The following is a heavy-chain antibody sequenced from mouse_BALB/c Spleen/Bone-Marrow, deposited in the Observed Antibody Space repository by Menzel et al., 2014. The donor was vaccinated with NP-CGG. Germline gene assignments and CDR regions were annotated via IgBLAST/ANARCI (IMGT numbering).Heavy chain of an antibody. CDR2: INPSNGRT. J-gene: IGHJ2*01. V-gene: IGHV1S81*02. CDR3: ARCYYGTYFDY. Sequence: QVQLQQSGAELVKPGASVKLSCKASGYTFTSYWMHWVKQRPGQGLEWIGEINPSNGRTNYNEKFKSKATLTVDKSSSTAYMQLSSLTSEDSAVYYSARCYYGTYFDYWGQGTTLTVSS. D-gene: IGHD2-1*01. CDR1: GYTFTSYW.